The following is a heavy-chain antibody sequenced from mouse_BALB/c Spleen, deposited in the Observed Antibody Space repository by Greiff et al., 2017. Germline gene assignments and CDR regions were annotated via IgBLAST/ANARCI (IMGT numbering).Heavy chain of an antibody. Sequence: VQLQQSGAELVKPGASVKLSCKASGYTFTSYDINWVRQRPEQGLEWIGWIFPGDGSTKYNEKFKGKATMTTDKSSSTAYLQLSRLTSEDSAVYFCARGVITAASFDYWGQGTTLTVSS. CDR2: IFPGDGST. CDR1: GYTFTSYD. V-gene: IGHV1-85*01. CDR3: ARGVITAASFDY. D-gene: IGHD1-2*01. J-gene: IGHJ2*01.